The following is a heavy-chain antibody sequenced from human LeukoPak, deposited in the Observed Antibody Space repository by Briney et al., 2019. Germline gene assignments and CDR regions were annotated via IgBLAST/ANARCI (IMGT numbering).Heavy chain of an antibody. CDR3: ARDQSGYLQGYFDY. D-gene: IGHD3-22*01. Sequence: SETLSLTCTVSGGSISGYYWSWIRQPPGKGLEWIGYIYYSGSTNYNPSLKSRVTISVDTSKNQFSLKLSSVTAADTAVYYCARDQSGYLQGYFDYWGQGTLVTVSS. V-gene: IGHV4-59*12. CDR2: IYYSGST. J-gene: IGHJ4*02. CDR1: GGSISGYY.